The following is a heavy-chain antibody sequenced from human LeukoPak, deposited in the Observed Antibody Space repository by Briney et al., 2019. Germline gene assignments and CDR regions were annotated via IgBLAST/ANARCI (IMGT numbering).Heavy chain of an antibody. D-gene: IGHD2-8*01. Sequence: PSETLSLTCTVSGGSISSGSYYWSWIRQPAGKGREWIGRIYTSGSTNYNPSLKSRVTISVDTSKNQFSLKLSSVTAADTAVYYCARSANLIRGNYFDYWGQGTLVTVSS. V-gene: IGHV4-61*02. CDR3: ARSANLIRGNYFDY. J-gene: IGHJ4*02. CDR1: GGSISSGSYY. CDR2: IYTSGST.